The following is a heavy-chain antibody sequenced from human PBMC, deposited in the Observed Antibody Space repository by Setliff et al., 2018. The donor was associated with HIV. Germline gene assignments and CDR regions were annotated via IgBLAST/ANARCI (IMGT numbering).Heavy chain of an antibody. CDR1: GFTFSKSA. D-gene: IGHD3-10*01. J-gene: IGHJ5*01. V-gene: IGHV1-3*01. Sequence: VASVKVSCKASGFTFSKSAIHWVRQAPGQRLELMAWINAANGHAKYSQKFQGRVTITRDTSATIAYMELSSLTSEDTALYFCARTDYDSGKSVLDSWGQGTPVTVSS. CDR2: INAANGHA. CDR3: ARTDYDSGKSVLDS.